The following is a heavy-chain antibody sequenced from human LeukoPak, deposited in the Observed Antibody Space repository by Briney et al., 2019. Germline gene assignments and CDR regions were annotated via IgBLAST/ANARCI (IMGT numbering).Heavy chain of an antibody. Sequence: PGGSLRLSCTASGFTFSSYSMNWVRQAPGKGLEWVSYISSSSTTIYYADSVRGRFTISRDNAKNSLYLQMNSLRAEDTAVYYCARAPIVTLTSFDYWGQGTLVTVSS. J-gene: IGHJ4*02. CDR3: ARAPIVTLTSFDY. D-gene: IGHD5-18*01. V-gene: IGHV3-48*01. CDR1: GFTFSSYS. CDR2: ISSSSTTI.